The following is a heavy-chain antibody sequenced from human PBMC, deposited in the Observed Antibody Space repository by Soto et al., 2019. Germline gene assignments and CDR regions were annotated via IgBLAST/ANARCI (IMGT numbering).Heavy chain of an antibody. CDR1: GYTFTSYA. J-gene: IGHJ4*02. Sequence: GASVKGSFKASGYTFTSYAMHSLRQAPGQRLEWMGWINAGNGNTKYSQKLQGRVTITRDTSASTAYMELSSLRSEDTAVYYCARVGSFYYDSSGYYPYWGQGTLVTVSS. V-gene: IGHV1-3*01. D-gene: IGHD3-22*01. CDR2: INAGNGNT. CDR3: ARVGSFYYDSSGYYPY.